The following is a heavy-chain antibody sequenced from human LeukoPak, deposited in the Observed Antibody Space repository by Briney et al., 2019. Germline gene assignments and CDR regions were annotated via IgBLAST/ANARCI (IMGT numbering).Heavy chain of an antibody. J-gene: IGHJ5*02. CDR2: IYHSGST. V-gene: IGHV4-38-2*01. CDR3: ARGGVATIDNWFDP. CDR1: GYSISSGYY. Sequence: SETLSLTCAVSGYSISSGYYWGWIRQPPGKGLEWIGSIYHSGSTYYNPSLKSRVTISVDTSKNQFSLKLSSVTAAGTAVYYCARGGVATIDNWFDPWGQGTLVTVSS. D-gene: IGHD5-12*01.